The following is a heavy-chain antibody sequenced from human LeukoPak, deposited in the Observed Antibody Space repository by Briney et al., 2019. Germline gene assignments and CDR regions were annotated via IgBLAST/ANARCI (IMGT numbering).Heavy chain of an antibody. CDR2: FSGSGGST. J-gene: IGHJ4*02. CDR3: AKDVAIAAAGTNYFDY. Sequence: GGSLRLSCAASGLTFSSYAMSWVRQAPGKGLEWVSTFSGSGGSTYYADSVKGRFTISRDNSKNTLYLQMNSLRAEDTAVYYCAKDVAIAAAGTNYFDYWGQGTLVTVSS. V-gene: IGHV3-23*01. CDR1: GLTFSSYA. D-gene: IGHD6-13*01.